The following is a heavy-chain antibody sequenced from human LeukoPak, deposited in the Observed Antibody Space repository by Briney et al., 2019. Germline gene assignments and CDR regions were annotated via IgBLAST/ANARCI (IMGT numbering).Heavy chain of an antibody. CDR3: AGGRVVPATTRDDI. D-gene: IGHD2-2*01. CDR1: GFTFSSYG. CDR2: IWYDGSNK. Sequence: GRSLRLSCAASGFTFSSYGMHWVRQAPGKGLEWVAVIWYDGSNKYYADSVKGRFTISRDNAKNSLYLQMNSLRAEDTAVYYCAGGRVVPATTRDDIWGQGTMVTVSS. V-gene: IGHV3-33*01. J-gene: IGHJ3*02.